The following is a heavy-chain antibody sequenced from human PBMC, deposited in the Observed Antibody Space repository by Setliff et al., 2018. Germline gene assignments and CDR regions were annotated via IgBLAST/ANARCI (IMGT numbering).Heavy chain of an antibody. CDR3: ARGPQTSRAPSSLPHFDL. CDR1: GFPFSTYT. Sequence: GGSLRLSCAASGFPFSTYTMTWVRQAPGKGLEWVSYITSSSSTIYYADSVKGRFTISRDNAKNSLYLQMNSLRAEDTAVYYCARGPQTSRAPSSLPHFDLWGRGTLVTVSS. J-gene: IGHJ2*01. V-gene: IGHV3-48*01. D-gene: IGHD6-13*01. CDR2: ITSSSSTI.